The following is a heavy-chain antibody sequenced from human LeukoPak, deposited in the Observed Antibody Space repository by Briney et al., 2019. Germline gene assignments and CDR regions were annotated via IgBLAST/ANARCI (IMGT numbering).Heavy chain of an antibody. V-gene: IGHV3-48*03. CDR2: ISSSGLTI. CDR1: GFTLSNYD. J-gene: IGHJ4*02. CDR3: ARGSAY. Sequence: GGSLRLSCAASGFTLSNYDMNWVRQAPGKGPEWISYISSSGLTIYYADSVKGRFTISRDNPKNLLYLQMNSLRAEDTAVYYCARGSAYWGQGTLVTVSS.